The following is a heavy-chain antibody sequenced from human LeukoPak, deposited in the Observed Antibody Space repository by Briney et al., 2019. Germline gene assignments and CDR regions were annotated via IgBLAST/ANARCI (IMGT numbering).Heavy chain of an antibody. J-gene: IGHJ6*03. CDR2: VSSNGDST. CDR3: ARPMVRGAKFNSYYYYYMDV. Sequence: GGSLRLSCAASGLTFDIYAMSWVRQAPGKGLEWVSAVSSNGDSTYYADSVKGRFAISRDNTNNTLFLQMNSLRAEDTAVYYCARPMVRGAKFNSYYYYYMDVWGKGTTVTVSS. V-gene: IGHV3-23*01. CDR1: GLTFDIYA. D-gene: IGHD3-10*01.